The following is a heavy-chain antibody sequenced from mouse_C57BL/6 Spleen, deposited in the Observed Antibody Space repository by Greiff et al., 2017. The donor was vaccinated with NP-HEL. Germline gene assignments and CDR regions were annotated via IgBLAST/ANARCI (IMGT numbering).Heavy chain of an antibody. D-gene: IGHD2-4*01. CDR1: GYTFTSYW. J-gene: IGHJ3*01. V-gene: IGHV1-52*01. CDR3: ARSGDYDWFAY. CDR2: IDPSDSET. Sequence: VQLQQPGAELVRPGSSVKLSCKASGYTFTSYWMHWVKQRPIQGLEWIGNIDPSDSETHYNQKFKDKATLTVDKSSSTAYMQLSTLTSEDSAVYYCARSGDYDWFAYWGQGTLVTVSA.